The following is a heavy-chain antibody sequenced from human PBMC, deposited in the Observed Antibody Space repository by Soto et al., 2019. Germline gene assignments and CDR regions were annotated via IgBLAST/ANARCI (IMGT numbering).Heavy chain of an antibody. CDR1: GFTFSTYW. CDR3: ARDCGTVGAPRPWL. Sequence: EVPLVESGGGLVQPGGSLRLSCAASGFTFSTYWMSWVRQAPGKGLEWVANIKHDGSDKYYVDSVKGRFTISRDNAKSSLFLQMNSLRAEDTAVYYCARDCGTVGAPRPWLWGQGTLVTVSS. V-gene: IGHV3-7*01. J-gene: IGHJ4*02. CDR2: IKHDGSDK. D-gene: IGHD1-26*01.